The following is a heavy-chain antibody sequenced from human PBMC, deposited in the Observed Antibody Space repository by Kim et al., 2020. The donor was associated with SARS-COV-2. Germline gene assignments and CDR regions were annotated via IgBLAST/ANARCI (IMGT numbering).Heavy chain of an antibody. CDR3: ARVAAAYYTPPGF. D-gene: IGHD3-3*01. V-gene: IGHV4-38-2*02. Sequence: SETLSLTCTVSGYSISSGYYWGWIRQPPGKGLEWIGSIYHSGTTYYNPALKSRVTISVDTSNNPFSLKLSSVTDADTAVYYCARVAAAYYTPPGFWGQGTLVTVSS. CDR1: GYSISSGYY. CDR2: IYHSGTT. J-gene: IGHJ4*02.